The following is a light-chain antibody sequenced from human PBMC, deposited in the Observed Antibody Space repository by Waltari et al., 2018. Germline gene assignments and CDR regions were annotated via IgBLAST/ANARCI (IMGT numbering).Light chain of an antibody. V-gene: IGKV3-20*01. J-gene: IGKJ2*01. CDR1: QSLRVAY. CDR3: QQYDTSPAT. CDR2: GAM. Sequence: EIVLTQSPGTLSLSPGERATLSCRASQSLRVAYLAWYQQKSCQAPKLLIYGAMYRASDIPDRFSGSGSGTDFTLTISRLEPEDFAFYYCQQYDTSPATFGQGTKLEIK.